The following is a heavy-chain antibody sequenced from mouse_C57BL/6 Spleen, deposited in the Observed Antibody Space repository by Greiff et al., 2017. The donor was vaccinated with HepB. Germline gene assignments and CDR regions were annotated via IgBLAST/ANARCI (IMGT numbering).Heavy chain of an antibody. J-gene: IGHJ4*01. CDR2: ISSGGDYI. Sequence: EVQLVESGEGLVKPGGSLKLSCAASGFTFSSYAMSWVRQTPEKRLEWVAYISSGGDYIYYADTVKGRFTISRDNARNTLYLQMSSLKSEDTAMYYCTRDYSNYDVYAMDYWGQGTSVTVSS. D-gene: IGHD2-5*01. CDR3: TRDYSNYDVYAMDY. CDR1: GFTFSSYA. V-gene: IGHV5-9-1*02.